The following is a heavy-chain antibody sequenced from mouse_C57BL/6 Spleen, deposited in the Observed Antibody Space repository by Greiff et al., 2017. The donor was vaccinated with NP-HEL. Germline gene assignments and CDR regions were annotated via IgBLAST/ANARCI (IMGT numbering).Heavy chain of an antibody. Sequence: EVQLVESEGGLVQPGSSMKLSCTASGFTFSDYYMAWVRQVPEKGLEWVANINYDGSSTYYLDSLKSRFIISRDNAKNILYLQMSSLKSEDTATYYCARDLTGTCDYWGQGTTLTVSS. CDR3: ARDLTGTCDY. CDR2: INYDGSST. D-gene: IGHD4-1*01. V-gene: IGHV5-16*01. CDR1: GFTFSDYY. J-gene: IGHJ2*01.